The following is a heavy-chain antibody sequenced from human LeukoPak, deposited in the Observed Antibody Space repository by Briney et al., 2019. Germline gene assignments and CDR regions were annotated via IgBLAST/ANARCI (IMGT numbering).Heavy chain of an antibody. J-gene: IGHJ3*02. CDR3: ARVGPTDAFDI. V-gene: IGHV3-64*01. Sequence: GGSLRLSCAVSGFTFSSYAMHWVRQAPGKGLEYVSAISSNGGSTYYANSVKGRFTISRDNSKNTLYLQMGSLRAEDMAVYYCARVGPTDAFDIWGQGTMVTVSS. CDR1: GFTFSSYA. CDR2: ISSNGGST.